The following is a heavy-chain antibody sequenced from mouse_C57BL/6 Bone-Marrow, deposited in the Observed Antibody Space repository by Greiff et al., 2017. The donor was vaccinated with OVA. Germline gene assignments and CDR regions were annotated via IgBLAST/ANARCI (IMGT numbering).Heavy chain of an antibody. CDR2: IYPRSGNT. D-gene: IGHD1-2*01. Sequence: QVQLQQSGAELARPGASVKLSCKASGYTFTSYGISWVKQRTGQGLEWIGEIYPRSGNTYYNEQFKGKATLTADKSSSTAYMELRSLTSEDSAVYYCARRLRRPAWFAYWGQGTLVTVSA. CDR1: GYTFTSYG. CDR3: ARRLRRPAWFAY. V-gene: IGHV1-81*01. J-gene: IGHJ3*01.